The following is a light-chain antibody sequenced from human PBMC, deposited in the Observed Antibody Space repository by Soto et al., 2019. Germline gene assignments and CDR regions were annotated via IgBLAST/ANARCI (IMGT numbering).Light chain of an antibody. J-gene: IGKJ1*01. V-gene: IGKV3-20*01. CDR2: GAS. CDR3: QKYGSSASWT. Sequence: EIVLTQSPGTLSLSPGERATLSCRASQSISSSYLAWYQQKPGHAPRLFIYGASSRATGIPDRFSGSGSGTDFTLTIIRLEPEDFAVYYCQKYGSSASWTFGQGTNVE. CDR1: QSISSSY.